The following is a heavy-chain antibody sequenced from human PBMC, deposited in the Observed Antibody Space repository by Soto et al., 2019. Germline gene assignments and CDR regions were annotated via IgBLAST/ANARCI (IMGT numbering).Heavy chain of an antibody. CDR1: GFTFSSYG. D-gene: IGHD4-4*01. Sequence: GGSLRLSCAASGFTFSSYGMHWVRQAPGKGLEWVAVIWYDGSNKYYADSGKGRFTISRDNSKNTLYLQMNSLRAEDTAVYYCARDWAVTDIYYYYYYMDVWGKGTTVTVSS. J-gene: IGHJ6*03. CDR3: ARDWAVTDIYYYYYYMDV. CDR2: IWYDGSNK. V-gene: IGHV3-33*01.